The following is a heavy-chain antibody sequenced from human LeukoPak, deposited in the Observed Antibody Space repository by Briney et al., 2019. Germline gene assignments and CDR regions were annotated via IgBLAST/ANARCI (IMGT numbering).Heavy chain of an antibody. CDR3: ARGYYASGFNP. J-gene: IGHJ5*02. D-gene: IGHD3-10*01. Sequence: SQTLPLTCAISGDSVSSNSAIWNWIRQSPSRGLEWLGRTYYRPKWYIDYGASVKSRITINADTSKNQFSLQLNSVTPEDTAVYYCARGYYASGFNPWGQGTLVTVSS. CDR1: GDSVSSNSAI. V-gene: IGHV6-1*01. CDR2: TYYRPKWYI.